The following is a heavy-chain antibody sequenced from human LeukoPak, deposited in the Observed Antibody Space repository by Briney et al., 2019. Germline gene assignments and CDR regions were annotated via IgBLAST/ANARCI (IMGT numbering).Heavy chain of an antibody. Sequence: PSETLSLTCAVYGRSFSGYFWSWFRQPPSKGLEWIGEINHSGSTNYNPSLESRVTISEDTSKNQYSLKLSSVTAADTAVYYCARGPPRDFGSSGFYFNYWGRGTLVTVSS. CDR3: ARGPPRDFGSSGFYFNY. CDR1: GRSFSGYF. J-gene: IGHJ4*02. CDR2: INHSGST. D-gene: IGHD3-22*01. V-gene: IGHV4-34*01.